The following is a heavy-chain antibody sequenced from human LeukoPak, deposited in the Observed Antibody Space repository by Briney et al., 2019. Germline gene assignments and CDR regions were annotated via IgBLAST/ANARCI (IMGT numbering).Heavy chain of an antibody. J-gene: IGHJ5*02. CDR3: ARIPLWFGEFNNWFDP. D-gene: IGHD3-10*01. Sequence: SETLSLTCAVYGGSFSVYYWSWIRQPPGKGLGWIGEINHSGSTNYNPSLKSRVTISVDTSKNQFSLKLSSVTAADTAVYYCARIPLWFGEFNNWFDPWGQGTLVTVSS. CDR1: GGSFSVYY. V-gene: IGHV4-34*01. CDR2: INHSGST.